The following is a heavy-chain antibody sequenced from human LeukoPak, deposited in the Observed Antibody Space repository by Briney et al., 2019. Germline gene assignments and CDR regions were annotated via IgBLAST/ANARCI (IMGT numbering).Heavy chain of an antibody. V-gene: IGHV3-30*03. CDR2: ISYDGSNK. Sequence: GGSLRLSCAASGFTFSSYGMHWVRQAPGKGLEWVAVISYDGSNKYYADSVKGRFTISRDNSKNTLYLQMNSLRAEDTAVYYCARVGATPSGAFDIWGQGTMVTVSS. CDR3: ARVGATPSGAFDI. J-gene: IGHJ3*02. CDR1: GFTFSSYG. D-gene: IGHD1-26*01.